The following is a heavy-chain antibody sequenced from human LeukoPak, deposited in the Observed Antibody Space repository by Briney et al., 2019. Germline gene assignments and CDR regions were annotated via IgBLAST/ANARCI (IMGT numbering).Heavy chain of an antibody. Sequence: GGSLRLSCAASGFTFDDYAMHWVRQAPGKGLEWVSGISWNSGSIGYADSVKGRSTISRDNAKNSLYLQMNSLRAEDTALYYCAKAVQIYGDCFDYWGQGTLVTVSS. D-gene: IGHD4-17*01. J-gene: IGHJ4*02. CDR2: ISWNSGSI. CDR3: AKAVQIYGDCFDY. V-gene: IGHV3-9*01. CDR1: GFTFDDYA.